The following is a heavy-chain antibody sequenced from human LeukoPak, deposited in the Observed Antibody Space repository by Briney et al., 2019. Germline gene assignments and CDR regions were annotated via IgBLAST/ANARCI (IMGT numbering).Heavy chain of an antibody. Sequence: PSETLSLTCTVSGGSISSYYWSWIRQPPGKGLEWIWYIDYSGSTNYNPSLKSRVTISVDTSKNPFSLKLSSVTAADTAVYYCARIHYSSWHYFDYWGQGTLVTVSS. CDR3: ARIHYSSWHYFDY. J-gene: IGHJ4*02. CDR1: GGSISSYY. D-gene: IGHD6-13*01. CDR2: IDYSGST. V-gene: IGHV4-59*08.